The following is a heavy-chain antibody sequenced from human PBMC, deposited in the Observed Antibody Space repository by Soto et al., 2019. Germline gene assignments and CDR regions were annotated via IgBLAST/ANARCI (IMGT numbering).Heavy chain of an antibody. Sequence: SVKVSCKASGGTFSSYAISWVRQAPGQGLEWMGGIIPIFGTANYAQKFQGRVTITADESTSTAYMELSSLRSEDTAVYYCARGSLRDQLLRYYYYGMDVWGQGTTVTVSS. CDR1: GGTFSSYA. V-gene: IGHV1-69*13. D-gene: IGHD2-2*01. J-gene: IGHJ6*02. CDR2: IIPIFGTA. CDR3: ARGSLRDQLLRYYYYGMDV.